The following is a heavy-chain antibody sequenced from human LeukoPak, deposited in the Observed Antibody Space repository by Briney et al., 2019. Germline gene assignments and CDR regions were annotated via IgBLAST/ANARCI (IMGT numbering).Heavy chain of an antibody. D-gene: IGHD5-12*01. Sequence: SETLSLTCTVSGGSISSSSYYWGWIRQPPGKGLEWIGSIYYSGSTYYNPSLKSRVTISVDTSKNQFSLKLSSVTAADTAVYYCARLEDIVASFDYWGQGTLVTVSS. CDR1: GGSISSSSYY. CDR3: ARLEDIVASFDY. CDR2: IYYSGST. V-gene: IGHV4-39*01. J-gene: IGHJ4*02.